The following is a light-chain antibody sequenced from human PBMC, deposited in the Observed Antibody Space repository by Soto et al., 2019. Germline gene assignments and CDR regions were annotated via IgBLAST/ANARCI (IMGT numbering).Light chain of an antibody. CDR2: EVN. J-gene: IGLJ3*02. Sequence: QSALTQPASVSGSPGQSIAISCTGTSSDVGGYDRVSWYQQHPDKAPTLMIYEVNKRPSGVSSRFSGSKSGNTASLTISGLQAEDEADYYCCSSVGSPKWVFGGGTKLTVL. CDR1: SSDVGGYDR. V-gene: IGLV2-23*02. CDR3: CSSVGSPKWV.